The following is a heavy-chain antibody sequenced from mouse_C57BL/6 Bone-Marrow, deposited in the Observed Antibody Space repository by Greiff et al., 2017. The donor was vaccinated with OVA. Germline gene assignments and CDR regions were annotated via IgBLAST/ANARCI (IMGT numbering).Heavy chain of an antibody. CDR2: IYPRSGNT. V-gene: IGHV1-81*01. J-gene: IGHJ4*01. CDR1: GYTFTSYG. Sequence: QVQLKESGAELARPGASVKLSCKASGYTFTSYGISWVKQRTGQGLEWIGEIYPRSGNTYYNEKFKGKATLTADKSSSTAYMELRSLTSEDSAVYFCAKRAVDYAMDYWGQGTSVTVSS. CDR3: AKRAVDYAMDY. D-gene: IGHD3-3*01.